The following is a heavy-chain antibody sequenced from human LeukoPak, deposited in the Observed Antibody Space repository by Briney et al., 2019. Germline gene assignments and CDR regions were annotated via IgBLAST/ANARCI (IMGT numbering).Heavy chain of an antibody. CDR1: GFTFSSYW. Sequence: GGSLRLSCAASGFTFSSYWMSWVRQAPGKGLEWVANINQDGSEKYYVDSMKGRFTISRDDAKNSLYLQMNSLRAEDTAVYYCSRVPYCSSTSCYAIFDYWGQGALVTVSA. CDR3: SRVPYCSSTSCYAIFDY. D-gene: IGHD2-2*01. V-gene: IGHV3-7*05. J-gene: IGHJ4*02. CDR2: INQDGSEK.